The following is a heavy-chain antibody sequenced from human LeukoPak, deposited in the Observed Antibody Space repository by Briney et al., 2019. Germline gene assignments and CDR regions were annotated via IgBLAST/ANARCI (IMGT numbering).Heavy chain of an antibody. Sequence: SETLSLTCTVSGDSISSGDYYWSWIRQPAGKGLEWIGRISSSGSTNYNPSLKSRVTMSVDTSKNQFSLNLSSVTAADTVVYYCARAYCSSTSCMWDNYMDVWGKGTTVTISS. D-gene: IGHD2-2*01. V-gene: IGHV4-61*02. J-gene: IGHJ6*03. CDR2: ISSSGST. CDR1: GDSISSGDYY. CDR3: ARAYCSSTSCMWDNYMDV.